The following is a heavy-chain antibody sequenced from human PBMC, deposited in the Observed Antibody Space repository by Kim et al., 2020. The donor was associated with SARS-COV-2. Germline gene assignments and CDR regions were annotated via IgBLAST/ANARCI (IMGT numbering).Heavy chain of an antibody. J-gene: IGHJ5*02. V-gene: IGHV1-3*01. CDR1: GYTFTSYA. CDR3: ARDLGRWELLVIGWFDP. CDR2: INAGNGNT. D-gene: IGHD1-26*01. Sequence: ASVKVSCKASGYTFTSYAMHWVRQAPGQRLEWMGWINAGNGNTKYSQKFQGRVTITRDTSASTAYMELSSLRSEDTAVYYCARDLGRWELLVIGWFDPWDQGTLVTVSS.